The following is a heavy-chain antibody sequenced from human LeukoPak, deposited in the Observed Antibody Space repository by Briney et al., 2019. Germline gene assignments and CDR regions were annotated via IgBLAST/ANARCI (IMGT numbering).Heavy chain of an antibody. D-gene: IGHD6-6*01. V-gene: IGHV3-30*18. Sequence: GRSLRLSCAASGFTFSSYDMHWVRQAPGKGLEWVAFISYDGSIKYYADSVKGRFTISRDNSKNTLYLQMNSLRAEDTAVYYCAKGIEYSSSNWFDPWGQGSLVTVSS. J-gene: IGHJ5*02. CDR1: GFTFSSYD. CDR3: AKGIEYSSSNWFDP. CDR2: ISYDGSIK.